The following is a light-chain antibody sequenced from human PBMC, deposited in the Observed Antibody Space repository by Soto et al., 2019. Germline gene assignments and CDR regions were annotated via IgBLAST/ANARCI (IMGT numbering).Light chain of an antibody. CDR1: SSDVGTYDF. J-gene: IGLJ1*01. V-gene: IGLV2-11*01. Sequence: ALAQPRSVSGSPGQSVTISCTGTSSDVGTYDFVSWYQQHPGKAPRLMIFDVSERPSGVPDRFSGSKSGNTASLTISGLQAEDEADYYCCLYAVTFYVFGTGTKVTAL. CDR2: DVS. CDR3: CLYAVTFYV.